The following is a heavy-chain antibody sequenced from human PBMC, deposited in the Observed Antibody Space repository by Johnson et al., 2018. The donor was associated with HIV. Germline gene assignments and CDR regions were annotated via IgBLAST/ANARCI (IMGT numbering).Heavy chain of an antibody. Sequence: EVQLVESGGGLVKPGGSLRLSCAASGLTFDDYGMSWVRQAPGKGLAWVSGINWNGGSTGSADSVKGRFTISRDNARNSLYLQMNSLRPEDTAVYYCARGLELYLDLGWDDAFDIWGQGTMVTVSS. CDR1: GLTFDDYG. CDR3: ARGLELYLDLGWDDAFDI. J-gene: IGHJ3*02. V-gene: IGHV3-20*04. CDR2: INWNGGST. D-gene: IGHD1-26*01.